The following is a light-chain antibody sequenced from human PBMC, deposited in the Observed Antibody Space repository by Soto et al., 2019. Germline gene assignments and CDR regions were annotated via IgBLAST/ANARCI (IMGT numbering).Light chain of an antibody. Sequence: QSVLTQPRSVSGSPGQSVTISCTGTSSDVGGYKYVSWYQQHPGKAPKLMIYDVSKRPSGVPDRFSGSKSGNTASLTISGLQAEDEDVYYCCSSAGTYVFGTGTKVTVL. J-gene: IGLJ1*01. CDR2: DVS. CDR1: SSDVGGYKY. CDR3: CSSAGTYV. V-gene: IGLV2-11*01.